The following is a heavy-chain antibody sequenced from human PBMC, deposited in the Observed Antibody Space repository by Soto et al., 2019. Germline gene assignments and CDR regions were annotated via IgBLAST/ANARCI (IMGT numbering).Heavy chain of an antibody. J-gene: IGHJ4*02. V-gene: IGHV3-7*03. D-gene: IGHD5-12*01. CDR1: GFIFKNYA. Sequence: PGGSLRLSCAVSGFIFKNYALNWVRQAPGKGLEWVASITRDGYNKYYVDSVKGRFTISRDNAKNSLYLQMNSLRAEDTAVYYCATSGGGWLQPPVWGQGTLVTVSS. CDR3: ATSGGGWLQPPV. CDR2: ITRDGYNK.